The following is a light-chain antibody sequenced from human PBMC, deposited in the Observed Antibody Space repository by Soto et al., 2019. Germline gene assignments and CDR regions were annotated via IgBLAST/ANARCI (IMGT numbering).Light chain of an antibody. CDR2: KAA. V-gene: IGKV1-5*03. CDR1: DNIVHW. Sequence: DIQLTQSPSTLSASVGDRVAITCRASDNIVHWVAWYQQKPGKAPKLLIYKAANLEDEVPSRFAGSGSGTEFTLTINTLQPEDFAVYFCQQTYMVTYTFGQGTKVDIK. J-gene: IGKJ2*01. CDR3: QQTYMVTYT.